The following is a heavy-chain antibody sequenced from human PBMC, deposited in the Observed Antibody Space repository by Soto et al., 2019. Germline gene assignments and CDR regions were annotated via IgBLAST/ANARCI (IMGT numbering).Heavy chain of an antibody. J-gene: IGHJ4*02. CDR1: GYTFTSYD. Sequence: QVPLVQSGAEVKKPGASVKVSCKASGYTFTSYDINWVRQATGQGLEWMGWMNPNSGNTGYAQKFQGRVTRTRNTSISTAYMELSSLRSEDTAVYYCTRGQRFGELLYIWSQGTLVTVSS. D-gene: IGHD3-10*01. V-gene: IGHV1-8*01. CDR3: TRGQRFGELLYI. CDR2: MNPNSGNT.